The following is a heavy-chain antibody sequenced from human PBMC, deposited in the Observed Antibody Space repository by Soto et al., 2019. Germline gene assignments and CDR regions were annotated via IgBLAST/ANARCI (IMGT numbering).Heavy chain of an antibody. Sequence: DVQLVESGGTLVQPGGSLRLSCAASGFSFSDYDMHWVRQATGKGLEWVSGIGIAGDTYYTGSVKGRFTISSENAKKSVYLQMNSLRAGDTAVYYCARDRHGMDVWGQGTTVTVSS. CDR2: IGIAGDT. CDR1: GFSFSDYD. J-gene: IGHJ6*02. CDR3: ARDRHGMDV. V-gene: IGHV3-13*01.